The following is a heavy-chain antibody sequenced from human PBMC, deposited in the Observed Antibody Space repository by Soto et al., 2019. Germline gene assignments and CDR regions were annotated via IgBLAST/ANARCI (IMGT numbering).Heavy chain of an antibody. CDR1: GFNFSRYS. CDR3: GRDADKVPAGQHMVHGDY. CDR2: IDSRTSPT. D-gene: IGHD6-13*01. V-gene: IGHV3-48*01. Sequence: EVQLVESGGGLVQPGGSLRLSCIASGFNFSRYSMNWVRQTPGKGLEWLSYIDSRTSPTYYADSVKGRFTISRDNATGSLYLQMKMLGAEDTAVYYCGRDADKVPAGQHMVHGDYWGQGTLVTVSS. J-gene: IGHJ4*02.